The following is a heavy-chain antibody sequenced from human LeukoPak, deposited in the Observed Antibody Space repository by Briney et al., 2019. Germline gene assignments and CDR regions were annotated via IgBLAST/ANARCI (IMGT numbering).Heavy chain of an antibody. D-gene: IGHD6-13*01. J-gene: IGHJ4*02. CDR2: ISYDESDQ. CDR3: ARDLYNSSFDY. Sequence: SGGSLRLSCAASGFTLRSYGIHWVRQAPGKGLKWVAVISYDESDQYYGDSVKGRLTISRDTSKNTVYLQMNSLRAEDTAVYYCARDLYNSSFDYWGQGTLVTVSS. V-gene: IGHV3-33*01. CDR1: GFTLRSYG.